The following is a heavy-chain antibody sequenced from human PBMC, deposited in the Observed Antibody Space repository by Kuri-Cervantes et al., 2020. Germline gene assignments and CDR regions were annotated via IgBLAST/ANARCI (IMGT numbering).Heavy chain of an antibody. D-gene: IGHD2-21*02. J-gene: IGHJ6*03. CDR1: GLTFSSYS. Sequence: GGSLRLSCAASGLTFSSYSMNWVRQAPGKGLEWVSSISSSSSYIYYADSVKGQFTISRDNAKNSLYLQMNSLRAEDTAVYYCARAANCGGDCYYNYYYYYMDVWGKGTTVTVSS. CDR3: ARAANCGGDCYYNYYYYYMDV. CDR2: ISSSSSYI. V-gene: IGHV3-21*03.